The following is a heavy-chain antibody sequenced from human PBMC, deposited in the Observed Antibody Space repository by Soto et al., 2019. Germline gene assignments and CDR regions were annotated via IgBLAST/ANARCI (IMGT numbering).Heavy chain of an antibody. CDR3: AREHDFWSGYPLGFDP. CDR1: GYTFTGHY. CDR2: INPDNGDT. V-gene: IGHV1-2*02. Sequence: ASVKVSCKASGYTFTGHYMHWVRQAPGQGLEWMGWINPDNGDTNYAQKSQGRVTMTRDTSASTAYMELSSLRSEDTAVYYCAREHDFWSGYPLGFDPWGQGTLVTVSS. J-gene: IGHJ5*02. D-gene: IGHD3-3*01.